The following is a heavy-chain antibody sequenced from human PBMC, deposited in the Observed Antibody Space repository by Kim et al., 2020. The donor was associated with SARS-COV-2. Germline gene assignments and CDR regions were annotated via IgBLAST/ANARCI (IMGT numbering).Heavy chain of an antibody. CDR1: GFTFSSYG. D-gene: IGHD3-10*01. CDR3: ARDPPKVWFGDQKALGF. J-gene: IGHJ3*01. V-gene: IGHV3-33*01. CDR2: IWYDVSNK. Sequence: GGSLRLSCAASGFTFSSYGMHWVRQAPGKGLEWVAVIWYDVSNKYYADSVKGRFTISRDNSKNTLYLQMNSLRAEDAAVYYCARDPPKVWFGDQKALGFWGLGTMDTVSS.